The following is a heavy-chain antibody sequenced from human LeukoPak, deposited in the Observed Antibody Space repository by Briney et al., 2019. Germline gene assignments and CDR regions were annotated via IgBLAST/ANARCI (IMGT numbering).Heavy chain of an antibody. CDR2: ISYDGSNK. CDR3: ARGSEWELPSCDH. J-gene: IGHJ5*02. Sequence: GGSLRLSCAASGFTFSSYAMHWVRQAPGKGLEWVAVISYDGSNKYYADSVKGRFTISRDNARNSLYLQMNSLRAEDTAVYYCARGSEWELPSCDHWGQGTLVTVSS. D-gene: IGHD1-26*01. CDR1: GFTFSSYA. V-gene: IGHV3-30-3*01.